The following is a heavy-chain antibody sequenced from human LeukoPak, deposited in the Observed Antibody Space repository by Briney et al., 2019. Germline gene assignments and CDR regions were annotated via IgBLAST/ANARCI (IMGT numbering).Heavy chain of an antibody. Sequence: GRSLRLSCAASGFIFSTYGMHWVRQAPGKGLEWVALIWYDGSDEHYADSVKGRFTISRDNSRNTLYLQMNSLRVEDTAVYYCARVRITMVRGVRNWFDPWGQGTLVTVSS. CDR2: IWYDGSDE. V-gene: IGHV3-33*01. CDR3: ARVRITMVRGVRNWFDP. CDR1: GFIFSTYG. J-gene: IGHJ5*02. D-gene: IGHD3-10*01.